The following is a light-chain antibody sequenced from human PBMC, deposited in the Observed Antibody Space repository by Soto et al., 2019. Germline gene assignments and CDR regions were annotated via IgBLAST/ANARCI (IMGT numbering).Light chain of an antibody. CDR3: QQRYSTLLT. CDR1: QSINSY. CDR2: AAS. J-gene: IGKJ4*01. Sequence: DIQMTQSPSSLSASVGDRVTITYRASQSINSYLNGYQQKPGKAPKLLSYAASSLQSGVPSRFSGSGSGTVFTLTYSTLLPEDCATYYCQQRYSTLLTFGGGTNVEIQ. V-gene: IGKV1-39*01.